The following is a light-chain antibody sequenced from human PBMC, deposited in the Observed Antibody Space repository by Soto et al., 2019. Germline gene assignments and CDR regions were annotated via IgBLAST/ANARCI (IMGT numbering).Light chain of an antibody. J-gene: IGKJ4*01. CDR2: EAS. CDR3: QQRSNWPLT. Sequence: EIVLTQSPATLSLSHVYRHTLSCQASQSVSSYLAWYQQKPGQAPRLLIYEASNRATGIPARFSGSGSWTDFTLTISSLEPEDFAVYYCQQRSNWPLTFGGGTKVDIK. CDR1: QSVSSY. V-gene: IGKV3-11*01.